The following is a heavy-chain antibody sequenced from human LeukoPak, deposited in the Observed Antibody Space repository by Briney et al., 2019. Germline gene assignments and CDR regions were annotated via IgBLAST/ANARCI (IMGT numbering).Heavy chain of an antibody. CDR2: ISGSGGST. J-gene: IGHJ4*02. Sequence: GGSLRLSCAASGFTFSSYAMSWVRQAPGKGLEWVSAISGSGGSTYYADSVKGRFTISRDNSKNTLYLQMNSLRAEDTAVYYCANGGGRAVAGKPYDYWGQGTLVTVSS. D-gene: IGHD6-19*01. CDR1: GFTFSSYA. V-gene: IGHV3-23*01. CDR3: ANGGGRAVAGKPYDY.